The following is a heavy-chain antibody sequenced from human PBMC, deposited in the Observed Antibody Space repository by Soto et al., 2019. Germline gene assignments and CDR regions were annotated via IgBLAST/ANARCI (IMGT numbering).Heavy chain of an antibody. Sequence: QVQLVQSGAEVKKPGSSVKVSCKASGGTFNSYALSWVRQASGQGLEWMGGIIPIFGKVNFAQYFQGRVTITADESTSTAYMELSSLGSEDTAVYYCARVGSAAASAGLGYYNYPMDVWGQGTTVIVSS. J-gene: IGHJ6*02. CDR1: GGTFNSYA. D-gene: IGHD6-13*01. CDR2: IIPIFGKV. V-gene: IGHV1-69*01. CDR3: ARVGSAAASAGLGYYNYPMDV.